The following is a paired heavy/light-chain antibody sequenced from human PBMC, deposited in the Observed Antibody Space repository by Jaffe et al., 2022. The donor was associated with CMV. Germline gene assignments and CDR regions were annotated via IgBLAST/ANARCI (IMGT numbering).Light chain of an antibody. CDR2: EVN. V-gene: IGLV2-8*01. Sequence: QSALTQPPSASGSPGQSVTISCTGTSSDIGNYNYVSWYQQHPGKVPKLMIYEVNKRPSGVPDRFSASKSGNTASLTVSGLQSEDEADYYCNSYAGSNNWVFGGGTKLTVL. J-gene: IGLJ2*01. CDR3: NSYAGSNNWV. CDR1: SSDIGNYNY.
Heavy chain of an antibody. Sequence: QVQLVQSGAEVKKPGASVKVSCKASGYTFTDYHIHWVRQAPGQGLEWMGWVNPKTADTSYAQKFQGRVTMTRDTSIGTAYMELSGLISDDTAVYYCTRRLTETYNGFDYWGQGTLVTVSS. CDR3: TRRLTETYNGFDY. J-gene: IGHJ4*02. V-gene: IGHV1-2*02. D-gene: IGHD1-1*01. CDR1: GYTFTDYH. CDR2: VNPKTADT.